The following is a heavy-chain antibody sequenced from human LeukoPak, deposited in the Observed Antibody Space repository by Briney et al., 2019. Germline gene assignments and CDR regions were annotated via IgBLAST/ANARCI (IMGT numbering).Heavy chain of an antibody. J-gene: IGHJ4*02. V-gene: IGHV1-18*01. D-gene: IGHD3-10*01. CDR2: INANNDQT. CDR3: ARLNLIRGVRVIDY. CDR1: GYTFNSYG. Sequence: ASVKVSCKASGYTFNSYGVTWVRQAPGQGLEWMGWINANNDQTHYGQNLQDRVTMTTDPSTRTVYMNLRTLRADDTAMYYCARLNLIRGVRVIDYWGQGTLVTVSS.